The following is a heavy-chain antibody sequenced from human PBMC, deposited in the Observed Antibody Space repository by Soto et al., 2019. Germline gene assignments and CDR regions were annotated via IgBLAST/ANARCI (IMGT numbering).Heavy chain of an antibody. CDR1: GGSISPYY. CDR3: ARSLYYYDSSGYSFDY. Sequence: KPSETLSLTCTVSGGSISPYYWSWIRQPPGKGLEWIGYIYYSGTTSYIPSLKSRVTMSVDTSSNQFSLKLTSVTAADTAVYYCARSLYYYDSSGYSFDYWGQGTPVTVSS. J-gene: IGHJ4*02. V-gene: IGHV4-59*01. D-gene: IGHD3-22*01. CDR2: IYYSGTT.